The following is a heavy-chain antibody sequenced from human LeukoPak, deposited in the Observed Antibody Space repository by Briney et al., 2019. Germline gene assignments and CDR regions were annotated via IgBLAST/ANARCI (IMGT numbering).Heavy chain of an antibody. J-gene: IGHJ4*02. Sequence: LTLSCTPCGLTFTKHWILWVRQVAGRGLVGVARINGDGSGTNHADSVKGRFTISRDNAKHTLYLQMTSLRVEDTAVYYCAGDRVYGSGSSDYWGPGTLVTVSS. V-gene: IGHV3-74*01. CDR2: INGDGSGT. CDR1: GLTFTKHW. CDR3: AGDRVYGSGSSDY. D-gene: IGHD3-10*01.